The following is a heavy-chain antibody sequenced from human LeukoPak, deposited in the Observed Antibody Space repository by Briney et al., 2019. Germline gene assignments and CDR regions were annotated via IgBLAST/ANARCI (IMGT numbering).Heavy chain of an antibody. CDR1: GYTFTSYY. Sequence: ASVKVSCKASGYTFTSYYMHWVRQAPGQGLEWMGIINPSGGSTSYAQKFQGRVTMTRDTSTSTVYMELSSLRSEDTAVYYCASTRDIYCSSISCYHDAFDIWGQGTMVTVSS. CDR3: ASTRDIYCSSISCYHDAFDI. V-gene: IGHV1-46*01. CDR2: INPSGGST. D-gene: IGHD2-2*01. J-gene: IGHJ3*02.